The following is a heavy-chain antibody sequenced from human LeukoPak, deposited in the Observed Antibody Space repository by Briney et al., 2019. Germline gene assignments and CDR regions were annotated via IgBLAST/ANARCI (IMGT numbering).Heavy chain of an antibody. D-gene: IGHD5-12*01. V-gene: IGHV3-7*01. CDR3: ARDRGYSGYDCHDY. Sequence: GGSLRLSCAVSGFTFSSYWMSWVRQAPGKGLEWVANIKQDGSEKYYVDSVKGRFTISRDNAKNSLYLQMNSLRAEDTAVYYCARDRGYSGYDCHDYWGQGTLVTVSS. CDR2: IKQDGSEK. J-gene: IGHJ4*02. CDR1: GFTFSSYW.